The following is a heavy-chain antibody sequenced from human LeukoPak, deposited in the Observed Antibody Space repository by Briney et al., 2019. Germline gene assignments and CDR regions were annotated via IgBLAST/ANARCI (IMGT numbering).Heavy chain of an antibody. CDR3: AKDTGEYSYGSWFDY. J-gene: IGHJ4*02. CDR1: GFTFSSYG. Sequence: GGSLRLSCAASGFTFSSYGMHWVRQAPGKGLERVAFIRYDGSNKYYADSVKGRFTISRDNSKNTLYLQMNSLRAEDTAVYYCAKDTGEYSYGSWFDYWGQGTLVTVSS. V-gene: IGHV3-30*02. D-gene: IGHD5-18*01. CDR2: IRYDGSNK.